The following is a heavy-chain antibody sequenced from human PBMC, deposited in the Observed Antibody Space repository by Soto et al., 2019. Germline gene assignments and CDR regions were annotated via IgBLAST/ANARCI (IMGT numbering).Heavy chain of an antibody. CDR2: INAGYGNT. D-gene: IGHD2-2*01. V-gene: IGHV1-3*01. J-gene: IGHJ6*02. CDR3: AGEASVDCSSTSCYDYYYYGMDV. CDR1: GYTFTSYA. Sequence: QVQLVQSGAEVKKPGASVKVSCKASGYTFTSYAMHWVRQAPGQRLEWMGWINAGYGNTKYSQKFQGRVTITRDTYASTAYMELSSLRSEDTAVYYCAGEASVDCSSTSCYDYYYYGMDVWGQGTTVTVSS.